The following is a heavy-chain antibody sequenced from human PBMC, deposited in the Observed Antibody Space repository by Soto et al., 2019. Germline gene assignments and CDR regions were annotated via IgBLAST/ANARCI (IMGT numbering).Heavy chain of an antibody. D-gene: IGHD3-16*01. Sequence: QVQLQQWGAGLLKPSETLSLTCAVYGGSLSGYYWSWIRQPPGKGLEWIGEINRSGSTKYIPSLKSRVIISVDTSKNQFSLKLSSVTAADTAVYYCERGLLGGAATWGQGTLVTVSS. V-gene: IGHV4-34*01. CDR1: GGSLSGYY. CDR2: INRSGST. J-gene: IGHJ5*02. CDR3: ERGLLGGAAT.